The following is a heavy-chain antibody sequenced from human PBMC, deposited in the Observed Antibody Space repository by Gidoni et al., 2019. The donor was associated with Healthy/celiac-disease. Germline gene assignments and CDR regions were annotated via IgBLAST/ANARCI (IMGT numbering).Heavy chain of an antibody. Sequence: QVQLVQSGAEVKKPGASVKVSCKASGYTFTSYGISWVRQAPGQGLEWMGWISAYNGNTNYAQKLQGRVTMTTDTSTSTAYMELRSLRSDDTAVYYCARVLADIAAAGDYYYYYGMDVWGQGTTVTVSS. CDR2: ISAYNGNT. V-gene: IGHV1-18*01. D-gene: IGHD6-13*01. CDR1: GYTFTSYG. CDR3: ARVLADIAAAGDYYYYYGMDV. J-gene: IGHJ6*02.